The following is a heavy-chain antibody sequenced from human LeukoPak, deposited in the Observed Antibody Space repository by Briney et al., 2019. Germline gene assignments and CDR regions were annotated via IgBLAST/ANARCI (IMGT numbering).Heavy chain of an antibody. V-gene: IGHV3-23*01. CDR3: AKASQYSSSWYGSY. J-gene: IGHJ4*02. CDR1: GFTFSSYG. CDR2: ISGSGGST. Sequence: GGSLRLSCAASGFTFSSYGMSWVRQAPGKGLEWVSAISGSGGSTYYADSVKGRFTISRDNSKNTLYLQMNSLRAEDTAVYYCAKASQYSSSWYGSYWGQGTLVTVSS. D-gene: IGHD6-13*01.